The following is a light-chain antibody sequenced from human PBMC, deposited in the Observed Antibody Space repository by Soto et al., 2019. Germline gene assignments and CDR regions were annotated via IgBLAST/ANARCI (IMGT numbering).Light chain of an antibody. Sequence: DIQMTQSPSTLSGSVXDRVTIPCRASQTISSWLAWYQQKPGKAPKLLIYKASTLKRGVPSRFSGSGSGTEFTLTISSRQPGDFATYYCQHYNSDSEAFGQGTKVDI. CDR1: QTISSW. J-gene: IGKJ1*01. CDR2: KAS. V-gene: IGKV1-5*03. CDR3: QHYNSDSEA.